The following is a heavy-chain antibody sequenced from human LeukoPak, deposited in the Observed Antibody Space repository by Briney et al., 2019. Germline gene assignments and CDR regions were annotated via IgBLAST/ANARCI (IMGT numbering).Heavy chain of an antibody. J-gene: IGHJ4*02. CDR1: GFSFDDYG. CDR2: INWNGGST. CDR3: ARSGYYDSSAYFY. Sequence: GGSLRLSCAASGFSFDDYGRSWVRHAPGKEPEWVSGINWNGGSTGYEDSMKGLFNIFRDNGNNSLYLQRNSLRADDTALYYCARSGYYDSSAYFYWGQRTLVTVSS. D-gene: IGHD3-22*01. V-gene: IGHV3-20*04.